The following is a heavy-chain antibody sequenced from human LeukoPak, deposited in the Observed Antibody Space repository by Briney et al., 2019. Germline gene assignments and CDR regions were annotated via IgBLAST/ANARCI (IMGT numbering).Heavy chain of an antibody. J-gene: IGHJ4*02. D-gene: IGHD5-18*01. V-gene: IGHV3-23*01. CDR3: AKDRGYNYGLCDY. Sequence: GGSLRLSCAASGFTCNNFAMSWVRQAPGKGLEWVSAISGSGDNTYYADSVKGRFTISRDTSKNTLFLQMNSLRAEDTAVYYCAKDRGYNYGLCDYWGQGTLVTVSS. CDR1: GFTCNNFA. CDR2: ISGSGDNT.